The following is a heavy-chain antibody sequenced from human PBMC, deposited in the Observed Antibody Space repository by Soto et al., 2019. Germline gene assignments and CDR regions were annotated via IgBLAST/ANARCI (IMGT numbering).Heavy chain of an antibody. D-gene: IGHD1-26*01. CDR1: GFTFSSYS. V-gene: IGHV3-21*01. J-gene: IGHJ6*02. Sequence: LRLSCAASGFTFSSYSMNWVRQAPGKGLEWVSSISSSSSYIYYADTVKGRFTISRDNAKNSLYLQMNSLRAEDTAVYYCARDWWGIVAQTYYYYGMDVWGQGTTVTVSS. CDR3: ARDWWGIVAQTYYYYGMDV. CDR2: ISSSSSYI.